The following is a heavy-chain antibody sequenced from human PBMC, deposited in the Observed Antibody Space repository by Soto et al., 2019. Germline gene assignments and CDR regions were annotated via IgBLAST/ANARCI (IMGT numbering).Heavy chain of an antibody. V-gene: IGHV4-4*02. CDR3: ARGASGRDGYNFDY. J-gene: IGHJ4*02. Sequence: PSETLSLTCAVSGGSISSSNLWSWVRQPPGKGLEWIGEIYHSGSTNYNPSLKSRVTISVDKSKNQFSLKLSSVTAADTAVYYCARGASGRDGYNFDYWGQGTLVTVSS. CDR1: GGSISSSNL. CDR2: IYHSGST. D-gene: IGHD5-12*01.